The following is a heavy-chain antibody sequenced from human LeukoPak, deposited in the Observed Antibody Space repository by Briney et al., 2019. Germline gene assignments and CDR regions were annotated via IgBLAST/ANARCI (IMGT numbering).Heavy chain of an antibody. V-gene: IGHV3-30*04. CDR3: ARVLYDRNYYYGMDV. CDR1: GFTFSSYA. CDR2: ISYDGSNK. J-gene: IGHJ6*02. Sequence: GGSLRLSCAASGFTFSSYAMHWVRQAPGKGLEWVAVISYDGSNKYYADSVKGRFTISRDNSKNTLYLQMNSLRAEDTAVYYCARVLYDRNYYYGMDVWGQGTTVTVSS. D-gene: IGHD3-22*01.